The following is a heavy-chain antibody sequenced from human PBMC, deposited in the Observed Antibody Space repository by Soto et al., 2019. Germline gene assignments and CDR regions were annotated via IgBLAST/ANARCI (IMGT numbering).Heavy chain of an antibody. Sequence: QVQLQESGPGLVKPSETLSLTCTVSGGSISSYYWSWIRQPPGKGLEWIGYIYYSGSTNYNPSLRSRVTQSVDTSKNQSSLKLSSVTAADTAVYYCARRYGGNFDYWGQGTLVTVSS. CDR1: GGSISSYY. V-gene: IGHV4-59*01. D-gene: IGHD1-26*01. CDR2: IYYSGST. CDR3: ARRYGGNFDY. J-gene: IGHJ4*02.